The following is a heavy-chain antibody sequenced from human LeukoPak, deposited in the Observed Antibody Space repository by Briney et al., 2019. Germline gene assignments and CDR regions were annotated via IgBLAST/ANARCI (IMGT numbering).Heavy chain of an antibody. V-gene: IGHV1-8*01. CDR3: ARAARDGYKNGPAFDI. CDR2: MNPNSGNT. J-gene: IGHJ3*02. Sequence: ASVKVSCKASGYTFTSYDINWVRQATGQGLEWMGWMNPNSGNTGYAQKFQGRVTMTRNTSVSTAYMELSSLRSEDTAVYYCARAARDGYKNGPAFDIWGQGTMVTVSS. CDR1: GYTFTSYD. D-gene: IGHD5-24*01.